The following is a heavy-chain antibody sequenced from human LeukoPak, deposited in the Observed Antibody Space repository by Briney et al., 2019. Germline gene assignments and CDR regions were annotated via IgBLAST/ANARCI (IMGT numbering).Heavy chain of an antibody. J-gene: IGHJ4*02. CDR2: ISSSGSTI. V-gene: IGHV3-48*03. D-gene: IGHD1-14*01. CDR1: GFTFSSYE. CDR3: ARVLGIKGYFDY. Sequence: AGSLRLSCAASGFTFSSYEMNWVRQAPGKGLEGVSYISSSGSTIYYADSVKVRFTSTRDNAKNSLYLQMNSLRAENTAVYYCARVLGIKGYFDYWGQGTLVTVSS.